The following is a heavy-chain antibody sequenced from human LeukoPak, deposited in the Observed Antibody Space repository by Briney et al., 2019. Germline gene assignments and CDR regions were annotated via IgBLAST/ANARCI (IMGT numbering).Heavy chain of an antibody. CDR1: GFTFSSYS. Sequence: GGSLRLSCAASGFTFSSYSMNWVRQAPGKGLEWVSSISSSSSYIYYADSVKGRFTISRDNAENSLYLQMNSLRAEDTAVYYCARDLYDFWSGFDIWGQGTMVTVSS. CDR3: ARDLYDFWSGFDI. CDR2: ISSSSSYI. J-gene: IGHJ3*02. V-gene: IGHV3-21*01. D-gene: IGHD3-3*01.